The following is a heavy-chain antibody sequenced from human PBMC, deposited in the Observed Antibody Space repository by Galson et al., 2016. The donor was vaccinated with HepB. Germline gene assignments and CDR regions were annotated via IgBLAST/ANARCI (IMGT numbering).Heavy chain of an antibody. D-gene: IGHD3-22*01. CDR3: ARELMIHYYDTRIPRGYFDY. Sequence: SLRLSCAASGFTFGSYSMNWVRQAPGKGLEWVSFISSSSTTIYYADSVKGRFTISRDNAKNSLYLQMNSLRVEDTAVYYCARELMIHYYDTRIPRGYFDYWGQGTLVTVSS. CDR2: ISSSSTTI. V-gene: IGHV3-48*01. J-gene: IGHJ4*02. CDR1: GFTFGSYS.